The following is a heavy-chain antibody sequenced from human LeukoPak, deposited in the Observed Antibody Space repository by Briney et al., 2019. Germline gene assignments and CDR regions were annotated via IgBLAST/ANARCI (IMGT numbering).Heavy chain of an antibody. J-gene: IGHJ4*02. CDR1: GFAFSTYS. CDR2: ISSGGTYK. D-gene: IGHD2-21*01. CDR3: AREHTLNDY. V-gene: IGHV3-21*01. Sequence: PGGSLRLSCAASGFAFSTYSMHLVRQAPGKGLEWVSSISSGGTYKYYADSAKGRFTISRDNAKMLVYLQMNSLRDEDTGLYYCAREHTLNDYWGQGTLVTVSS.